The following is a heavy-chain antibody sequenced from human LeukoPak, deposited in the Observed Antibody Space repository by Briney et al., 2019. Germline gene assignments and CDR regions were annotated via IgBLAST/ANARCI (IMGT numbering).Heavy chain of an antibody. D-gene: IGHD3-10*01. CDR3: ARTFGEGNWFDP. V-gene: IGHV4-34*01. Sequence: PSETLSLTCAVYGGSFSGYYWSWIRQPPGKGLEWIGEINHSGSTNYNPSLKSRVTISVDTSKNQFSLKLSSVTAADTAVYYCARTFGEGNWFDPWGQGTLVTVSS. CDR1: GGSFSGYY. CDR2: INHSGST. J-gene: IGHJ5*02.